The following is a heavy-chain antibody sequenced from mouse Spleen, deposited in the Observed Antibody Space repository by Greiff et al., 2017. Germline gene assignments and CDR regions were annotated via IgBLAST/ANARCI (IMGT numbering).Heavy chain of an antibody. D-gene: IGHD3-2*01. V-gene: IGHV1-81*01. CDR2: IYPRSGNT. J-gene: IGHJ2*01. CDR3: ARSPDSSGLDY. Sequence: QVQLKQSGAELARPGASVKLSCKASGYTFTSYGISWVKQRTGQGLEWIGEIYPRSGNTYYNEKFKGKATLTADKSSSTAYMELRSLTSEDSAVYFCARSPDSSGLDYWGQGTTLTVSS. CDR1: GYTFTSYG.